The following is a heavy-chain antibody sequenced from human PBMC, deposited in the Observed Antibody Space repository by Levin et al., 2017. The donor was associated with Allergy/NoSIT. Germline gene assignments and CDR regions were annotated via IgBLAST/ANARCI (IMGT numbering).Heavy chain of an antibody. CDR3: ARWTYYYYGMDV. J-gene: IGHJ6*02. Sequence: ESLKISCTVSGGSISSYYWSWIRQPPGKGLEWIGYIYYSGSTNYNPSLKSRVTISVDTSKNQFSLKLSSVTAADTAVYYCARWTYYYYGMDVWGQGTTVTVSS. V-gene: IGHV4-59*01. CDR2: IYYSGST. D-gene: IGHD3/OR15-3a*01. CDR1: GGSISSYY.